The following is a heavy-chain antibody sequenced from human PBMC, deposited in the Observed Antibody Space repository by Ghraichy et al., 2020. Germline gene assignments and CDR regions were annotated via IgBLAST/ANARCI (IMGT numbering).Heavy chain of an antibody. CDR2: ISGSGDST. J-gene: IGHJ4*02. CDR1: GFNFKNYA. V-gene: IGHV3-23*01. CDR3: ARRSGSYYDFDY. D-gene: IGHD1-26*01. Sequence: ETLSLTCAASGFNFKNYAMSWVRQAPGKGLEWVSVISGSGDSTYYADSVKGRFTISRDNSNNTLYLQMNGLRAEDTAVYYCARRSGSYYDFDYWGQGNLVTVSS.